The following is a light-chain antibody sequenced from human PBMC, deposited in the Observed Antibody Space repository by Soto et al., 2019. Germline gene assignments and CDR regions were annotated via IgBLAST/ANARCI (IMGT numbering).Light chain of an antibody. CDR1: QSVSSTY. V-gene: IGKV3-20*01. CDR2: GAS. CDR3: QQYGTSPLT. J-gene: IGKJ4*01. Sequence: EIVLTQSPGTLSLSPGERATLSCRASQSVSSTYLAWYQQKPGQAPRLLIYGASSRATGIPDRFSSSGSGTDFTPIISRPEHEDFAVYYCQQYGTSPLTFGGGTKVEIK.